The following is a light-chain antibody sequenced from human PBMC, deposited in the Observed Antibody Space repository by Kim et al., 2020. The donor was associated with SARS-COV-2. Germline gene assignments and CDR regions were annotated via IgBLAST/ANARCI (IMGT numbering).Light chain of an antibody. J-gene: IGKJ4*01. Sequence: EIVMTQSPATLSVSPGERVTLSCRASQSVSSHLAWYQQNPGQAPRLLIYDASTRATGLPARFSGSGSGTEFTLTISSLQPEDFAVYYCQQYYVCPLTFVGGTKGYIK. CDR3: QQYYVCPLT. V-gene: IGKV3-15*01. CDR2: DAS. CDR1: QSVSSH.